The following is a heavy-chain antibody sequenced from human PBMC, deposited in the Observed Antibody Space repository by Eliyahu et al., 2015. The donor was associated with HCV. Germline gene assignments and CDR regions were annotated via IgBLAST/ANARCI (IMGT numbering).Heavy chain of an antibody. CDR3: ARQFGGYCSGGSCYFYLMVGYNWFDP. CDR1: GGSISSSSYY. J-gene: IGHJ5*02. D-gene: IGHD2-15*01. Sequence: QLQLQESGPGLVKPSETLSLTCTVSGGSISSSSYYWGWLRXXPGKGLEWIGSIYYSGSTYYNPSLKSRVTISVDTSKNQFSLKLSSVTAADTAVYYCARQFGGYCSGGSCYFYLMVGYNWFDPWGQGTLVTVSS. V-gene: IGHV4-39*01. CDR2: IYYSGST.